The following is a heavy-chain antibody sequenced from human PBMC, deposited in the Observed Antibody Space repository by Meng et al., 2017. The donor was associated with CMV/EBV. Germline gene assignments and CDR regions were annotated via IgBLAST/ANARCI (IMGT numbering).Heavy chain of an antibody. CDR3: ARLYGVASAGLHGFDI. V-gene: IGHV1-69*05. Sequence: SVKVSCKASGCTFSSYAISWVRQAPGQGLEWMGGISPYYGKANYAQKLQGRVTITTDESTSTAYMELSSLRSDDTAVYYCARLYGVASAGLHGFDIWGQGTLVTVSS. CDR1: GCTFSSYA. D-gene: IGHD2-8*01. J-gene: IGHJ4*02. CDR2: ISPYYGKA.